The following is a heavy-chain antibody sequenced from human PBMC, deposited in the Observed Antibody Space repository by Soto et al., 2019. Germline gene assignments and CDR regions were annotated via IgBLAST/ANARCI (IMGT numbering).Heavy chain of an antibody. V-gene: IGHV4-39*01. D-gene: IGHD3-10*01. J-gene: IGHJ5*02. CDR3: ARHGSGSYYNNWFDP. CDR1: GGSISSSSYY. CDR2: IYYSGST. Sequence: PSETLSLTCTVSGGSISSSSYYWGWIRQTPGKGLEWIGSIYYSGSTYYNPSLKSRVTISVDTSKNQFSLKLSSVTAADTAVYYCARHGSGSYYNNWFDPLGQGTLVTVSS.